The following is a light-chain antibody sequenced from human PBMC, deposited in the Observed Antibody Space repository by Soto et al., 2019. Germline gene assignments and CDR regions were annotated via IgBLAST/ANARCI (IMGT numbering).Light chain of an antibody. V-gene: IGLV1-44*01. J-gene: IGLJ2*01. CDR1: SSNIGSNT. CDR3: AAWYDILNGHVV. Sequence: QSVLTQPPSASGTPGQKVTISCSGSSSNIGSNTVNWYQQLPGTAPKLLIYTNNQRPSGVPDRFSGSKSGTSASLAISGLQSEDEADDYCAAWYDILNGHVVFGGGTKLTVL. CDR2: TNN.